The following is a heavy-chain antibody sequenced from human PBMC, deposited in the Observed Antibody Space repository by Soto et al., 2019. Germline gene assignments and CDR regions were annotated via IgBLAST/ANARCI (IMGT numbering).Heavy chain of an antibody. J-gene: IGHJ4*02. CDR1: GGSISSGGYY. CDR3: ARARLTYYYDSSGSKNYYFDY. V-gene: IGHV4-31*03. D-gene: IGHD3-22*01. CDR2: SYYSGST. Sequence: QVQLQESGPGLVKPSQTLSLTCTVSGGSISSGGYYWSWIRQHPGKGLEWIGYSYYSGSTYYNPSLKSRVTISVDTSKNQFSLKLSSVTAADTAVYYCARARLTYYYDSSGSKNYYFDYWGQGTLVTVSS.